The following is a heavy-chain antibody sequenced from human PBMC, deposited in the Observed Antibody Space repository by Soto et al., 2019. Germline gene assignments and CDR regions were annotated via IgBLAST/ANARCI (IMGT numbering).Heavy chain of an antibody. CDR1: GFTVSSNF. V-gene: IGHV3-53*01. CDR2: IYRGEST. J-gene: IGHJ4*02. D-gene: IGHD1-26*01. CDR3: VRDDFGLGIDY. Sequence: GGSLRLSCAASGFTVSSNFMSWVRRGPGKGLEWVSTIYRGESTYYTDSVKGRFTISRDNSKNTLYLQMNSLRAEVTAVYYCVRDDFGLGIDYWGLGTLVTVSS.